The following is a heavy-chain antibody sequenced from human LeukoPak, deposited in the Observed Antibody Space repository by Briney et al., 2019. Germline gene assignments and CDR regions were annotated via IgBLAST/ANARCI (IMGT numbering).Heavy chain of an antibody. CDR2: INTNTGNP. CDR1: GYTFTSYA. D-gene: IGHD3-10*01. CDR3: ARGVTMVRGAKIPNWFDP. J-gene: IGHJ5*02. V-gene: IGHV7-4-1*02. Sequence: ASVKVSCKASGYTFTSYAMNWVRQAPGQGLEWMGWINTNTGNPTYAQGFTGRFVFSLDTSVSTAYLQISSLKAEDTAVYYCARGVTMVRGAKIPNWFDPWGQGTLVTVSS.